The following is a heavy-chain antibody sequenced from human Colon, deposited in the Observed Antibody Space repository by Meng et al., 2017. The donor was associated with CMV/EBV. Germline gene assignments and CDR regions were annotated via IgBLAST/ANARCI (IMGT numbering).Heavy chain of an antibody. Sequence: EVQLVASGGGLVQPGGSLRISCAASGFTFSSKWMHWVRQGPGKGLVWVSRINTDGSTTYYADSVKGRFTISRDNAKNTLYLQMNSLRAEDTAVYYCASRDYWGQGTLVTVSS. CDR2: INTDGSTT. CDR1: GFTFSSKW. V-gene: IGHV3-74*01. J-gene: IGHJ4*02. CDR3: ASRDY.